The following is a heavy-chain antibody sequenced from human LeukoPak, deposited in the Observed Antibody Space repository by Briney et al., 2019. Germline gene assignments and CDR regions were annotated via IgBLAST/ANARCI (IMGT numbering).Heavy chain of an antibody. V-gene: IGHV3-30*02. CDR3: AKVTIAAVGVYYYYMDV. J-gene: IGHJ6*03. CDR1: GFTFSAYG. CDR2: IRLDGSNK. Sequence: GGSLRLSCAASGFTFSAYGMHWVRQAPGKGLQWVAFIRLDGSNKYHADSVQGRFTVSRDNSKNTLYLQMNSLRAEDTAVYYCAKVTIAAVGVYYYYMDVWGKGTTVTVSS. D-gene: IGHD6-13*01.